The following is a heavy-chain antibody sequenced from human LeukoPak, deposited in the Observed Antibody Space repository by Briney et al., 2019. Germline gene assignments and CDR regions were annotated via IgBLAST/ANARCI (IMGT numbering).Heavy chain of an antibody. Sequence: GGSLRLSCAASGFTFSSYSMNWVRQAPGKGLEWVSSISSSSSYIYYADSVKGRFTISRDNAKNSLYLQMNSLRAEDTAVYYCARDPYSSSPDFDYRGQGTLVTVSS. CDR2: ISSSSSYI. CDR3: ARDPYSSSPDFDY. D-gene: IGHD6-6*01. CDR1: GFTFSSYS. J-gene: IGHJ4*02. V-gene: IGHV3-21*01.